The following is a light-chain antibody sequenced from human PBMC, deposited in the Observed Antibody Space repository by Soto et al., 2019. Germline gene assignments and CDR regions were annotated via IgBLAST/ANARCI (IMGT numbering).Light chain of an antibody. CDR2: GAS. CDR3: QQCRNWPYT. Sequence: ETVMTQSPGTLSVSVGDRVTLSCRASQSVSSDLAWYQQKSGQAPRLLVFGASTRATGIPARFSCSGTGTACALTVNSRPSEDFAVYYCQQCRNWPYTFGQGTKLEIK. CDR1: QSVSSD. J-gene: IGKJ2*01. V-gene: IGKV3-15*01.